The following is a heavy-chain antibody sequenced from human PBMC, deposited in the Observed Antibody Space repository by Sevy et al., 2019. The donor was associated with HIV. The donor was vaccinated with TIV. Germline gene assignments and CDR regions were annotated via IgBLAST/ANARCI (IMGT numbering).Heavy chain of an antibody. CDR2: IYTSGST. CDR1: GGSISSYY. D-gene: IGHD3-22*01. Sequence: SETLSLTCTVSGGSISSYYWSWIRQPAGKGLEWIGRIYTSGSTNYNPSLKSRVTMSVDTSKNQFSLKLSSVTDADTAVYYCARATYYYDSSGYYYFDYWGQGTLVTVSS. J-gene: IGHJ4*02. CDR3: ARATYYYDSSGYYYFDY. V-gene: IGHV4-4*07.